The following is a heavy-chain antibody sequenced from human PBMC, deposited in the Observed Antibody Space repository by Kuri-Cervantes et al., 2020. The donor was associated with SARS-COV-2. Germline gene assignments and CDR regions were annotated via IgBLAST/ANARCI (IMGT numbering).Heavy chain of an antibody. Sequence: ASVKVSCKVSGYTLTELSMHWVRQAPGKGLEWMGGFDPEDGETIYAQKFQGRVTMTEDTSTDTAYMELSSLRSEDTAVYYCARLVDIVVVPAAQRGWFNPWGQGTLVTVSS. CDR2: FDPEDGET. J-gene: IGHJ5*02. CDR3: ARLVDIVVVPAAQRGWFNP. D-gene: IGHD2-2*01. V-gene: IGHV1-24*01. CDR1: GYTLTELS.